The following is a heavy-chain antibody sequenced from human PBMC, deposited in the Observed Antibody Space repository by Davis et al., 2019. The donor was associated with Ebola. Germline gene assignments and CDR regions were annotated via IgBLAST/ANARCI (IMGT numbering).Heavy chain of an antibody. CDR3: ARESGRYFDWLFQELDY. CDR1: GGSINIRSYY. J-gene: IGHJ4*02. D-gene: IGHD3-9*01. CDR2: VHHSGRT. V-gene: IGHV4-39*07. Sequence: SETLSLTCTVSGGSINIRSYYWGWIRQPPGKGLEWIGSVHHSGRTYYNPSLKSRVTMSVDTSKNQFSLKLSSVTAADTAVYYCARESGRYFDWLFQELDYWGQGTLVTVSS.